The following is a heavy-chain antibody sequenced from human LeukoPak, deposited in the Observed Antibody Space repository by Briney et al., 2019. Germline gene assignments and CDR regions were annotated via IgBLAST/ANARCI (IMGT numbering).Heavy chain of an antibody. J-gene: IGHJ4*02. Sequence: SETLSLTCAVYGASYNAYYWSWIRQPPGKGPEWIGDIDHRGTATYNPSLKSRLTISADASKNQFSLKLNSVTDADTAVYYCAVGITILGVAASFDSWGQGNLVIVSS. V-gene: IGHV4-34*01. CDR1: GASYNAYY. CDR3: AVGITILGVAASFDS. CDR2: IDHRGTA. D-gene: IGHD3-3*01.